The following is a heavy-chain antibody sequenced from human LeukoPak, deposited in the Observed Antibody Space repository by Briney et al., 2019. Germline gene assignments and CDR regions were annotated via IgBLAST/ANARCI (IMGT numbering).Heavy chain of an antibody. J-gene: IGHJ3*02. CDR3: AREGITGTTMGPVYAFDI. CDR1: GYTFTGYY. CDR2: INPNSGGT. V-gene: IGHV1-2*02. Sequence: ASVKVSCKASGYTFTGYYMHWVRQAPGQGLEWMGWINPNSGGTNYAQKFQGRVTMTRDTSISTAYMELSRLRSDDTTVYYCAREGITGTTMGPVYAFDIWGQGTMVTVSS. D-gene: IGHD1-7*01.